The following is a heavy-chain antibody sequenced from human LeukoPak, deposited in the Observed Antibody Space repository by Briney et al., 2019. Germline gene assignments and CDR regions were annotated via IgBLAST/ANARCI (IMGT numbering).Heavy chain of an antibody. CDR3: ARQEDHDYGDYYVDY. CDR2: IYYGGST. CDR1: GGSIGSYY. J-gene: IGHJ4*02. V-gene: IGHV4-59*08. D-gene: IGHD4-17*01. Sequence: SETLSLTCTVSGGSIGSYYWSWIRQPPGKGLEWIGYIYYGGSTKYNPSLKSRVTISVDTSKNQFSLTLSSVTAADTAVYYCARQEDHDYGDYYVDYWGQGNPGHRLL.